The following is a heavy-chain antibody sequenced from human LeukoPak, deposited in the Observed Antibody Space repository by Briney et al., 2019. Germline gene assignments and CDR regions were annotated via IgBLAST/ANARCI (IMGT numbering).Heavy chain of an antibody. J-gene: IGHJ4*02. CDR1: GGSISSHY. V-gene: IGHV4-59*11. CDR3: ARWLQSVGFDY. CDR2: IYYSGST. Sequence: PSETLSLTCTVSGGSISSHYWSWIRQPPGKGLEWIAYIYYSGSTNYNPSLKSRVTISVDTSKNQFSLKLSSVTAADTAVYYCARWLQSVGFDYWGQGTLVTVSS. D-gene: IGHD5-24*01.